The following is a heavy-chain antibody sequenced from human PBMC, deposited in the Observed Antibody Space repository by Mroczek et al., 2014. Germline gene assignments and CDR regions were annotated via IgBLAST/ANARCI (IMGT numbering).Heavy chain of an antibody. CDR2: IYADGNT. J-gene: IGHJ4*02. CDR1: RGYISSYY. V-gene: IGHV4-4*07. D-gene: IGHD1-26*01. CDR3: AGSSGAYLDY. Sequence: QVQLQQWGPGLVKPSETLSLTCTVSRGYISSYYWSWIRQAAGKGLEWIGRIYADGNTNYNPSLWGRVTMSVDLSNNHFSLDLSSVAAADTAVYFCAGSSGAYLDYWGQGILVTVSS.